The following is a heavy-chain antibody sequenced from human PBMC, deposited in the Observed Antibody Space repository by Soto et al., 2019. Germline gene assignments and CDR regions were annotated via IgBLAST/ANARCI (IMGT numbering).Heavy chain of an antibody. CDR1: RVIFSSYA. D-gene: IGHD5-12*01. CDR3: AKEPLRRRWLLLIYFAY. CDR2: ISGRGGST. V-gene: IGHV3-23*01. J-gene: IGHJ4*02. Sequence: VGSLGHSCAFSRVIFSSYAMSWVRQAQGEGLEWVSAISGRGGSTYYADSVKGRFTISRDNSKNTLYLQMNSLRAEDTAVYYCAKEPLRRRWLLLIYFAYCAQGTLV.